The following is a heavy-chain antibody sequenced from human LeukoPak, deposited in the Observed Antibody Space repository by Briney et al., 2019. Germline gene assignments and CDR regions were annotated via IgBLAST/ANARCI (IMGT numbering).Heavy chain of an antibody. V-gene: IGHV3-30-3*01. D-gene: IGHD6-6*01. CDR1: GFTFSSYA. CDR3: AREASSSGEGY. J-gene: IGHJ4*02. CDR2: ISYDGSNK. Sequence: PGGSLRLSCAASGFTFSSYAMHWVRQAPGKGLEWVAVISYDGSNKYYADSVKGRFTISRDNSKNTLYLQMNSLRAEDTAVYYCAREASSSGEGYWGQGTLVTVSS.